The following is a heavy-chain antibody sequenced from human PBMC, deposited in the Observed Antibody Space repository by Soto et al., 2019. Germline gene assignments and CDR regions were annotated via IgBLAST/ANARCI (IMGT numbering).Heavy chain of an antibody. Sequence: SETLSLTCAVYGGSFSGYYWSWIRQPPGKGLEWIGEINHSGSTNYNPSLKSRVTISVDTSKNQFSLKLSSVTAADTAVYYCASVSSPWGQGTLVTVSS. CDR2: INHSGST. V-gene: IGHV4-34*01. CDR3: ASVSSP. J-gene: IGHJ5*02. CDR1: GGSFSGYY. D-gene: IGHD6-6*01.